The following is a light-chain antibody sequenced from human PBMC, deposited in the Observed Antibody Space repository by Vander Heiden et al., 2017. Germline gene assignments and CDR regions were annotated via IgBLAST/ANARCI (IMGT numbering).Light chain of an antibody. J-gene: IGKJ4*01. CDR1: QSLLYSSNNRNY. V-gene: IGKV4-1*01. Sequence: DIVMTQSPDSLAVSLGERATINCKSSQSLLYSSNNRNYLAWYQQKPGQPPTLLIFWGSSPEFGVPGRFSGSGSGTDFTLTISSLQAEDVAVYYCQQYFSTPLTFGGGTKVEIK. CDR2: WGS. CDR3: QQYFSTPLT.